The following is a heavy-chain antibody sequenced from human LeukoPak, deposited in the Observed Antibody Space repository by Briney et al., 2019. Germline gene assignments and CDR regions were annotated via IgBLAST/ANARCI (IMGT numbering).Heavy chain of an antibody. Sequence: SETLSLTCTVSGGSIGSGDYYWGWVRQPPGKGREWIGYIYYSGSTYYNPSLKSRITISVNTSKSQFSLKLSSVTAADTAVYYCARGLFGYCSSTSCYRWFDPWGQGTLVTVSS. CDR1: GGSIGSGDYY. CDR3: ARGLFGYCSSTSCYRWFDP. D-gene: IGHD2-2*03. V-gene: IGHV4-30-4*08. CDR2: IYYSGST. J-gene: IGHJ5*02.